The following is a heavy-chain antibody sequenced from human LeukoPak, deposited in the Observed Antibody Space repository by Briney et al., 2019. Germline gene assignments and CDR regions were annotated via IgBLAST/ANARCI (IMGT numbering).Heavy chain of an antibody. J-gene: IGHJ3*02. V-gene: IGHV3-23*01. Sequence: PGGSLRLSCAASGFTFSSYEMNWVRQAPGKGLEWVSAISGSGGSTYYADSVKGRFTISRDNAKNSLYLQMNSLRAEDTAVYYCAKSGAARFDIWGQGTMVTVSS. CDR2: ISGSGGST. CDR3: AKSGAARFDI. D-gene: IGHD6-6*01. CDR1: GFTFSSYE.